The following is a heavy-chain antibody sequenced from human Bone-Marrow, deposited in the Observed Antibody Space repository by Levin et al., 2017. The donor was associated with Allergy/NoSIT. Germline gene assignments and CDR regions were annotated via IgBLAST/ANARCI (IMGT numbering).Heavy chain of an antibody. CDR3: ARVEGYSSGWYNDAFDI. CDR2: ISYDGSNK. CDR1: GFTFSSYA. V-gene: IGHV3-30-3*01. J-gene: IGHJ3*02. D-gene: IGHD6-19*01. Sequence: GESLKISCAASGFTFSSYAMHWVRQAPGKGLEWVAVISYDGSNKYYADSVKGRFTISRDNSKNTLYLQMNSLRAEDTAVYYCARVEGYSSGWYNDAFDIWGQGTMVTVSS.